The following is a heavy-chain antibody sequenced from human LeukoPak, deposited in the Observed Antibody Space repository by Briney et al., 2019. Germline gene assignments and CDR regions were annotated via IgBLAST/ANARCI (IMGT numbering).Heavy chain of an antibody. D-gene: IGHD4-11*01. Sequence: ASVKVSCKASGYTFTSYGISWVRQAPGQGLEWMGWISAYNGNTNYVQKLQGRVTMTTDTSTSTAYMELRSLRSDDTAVYYCARDHDYSNYEHLFDYWGQGTLVTVSS. V-gene: IGHV1-18*01. J-gene: IGHJ4*02. CDR3: ARDHDYSNYEHLFDY. CDR2: ISAYNGNT. CDR1: GYTFTSYG.